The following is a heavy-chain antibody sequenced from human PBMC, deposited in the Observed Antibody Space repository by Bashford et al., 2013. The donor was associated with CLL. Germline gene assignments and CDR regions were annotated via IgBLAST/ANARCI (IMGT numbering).Heavy chain of an antibody. Sequence: SVKVSCKASGRPPSAAMLSAGVRQAPGQGLEWMGGIIPIFGTANYAQKFQGRVTITADESTSTAYMELSSLRSEDTAVYYCARSNYDFWSGPNGNAFDIWGPRGQWSP. CDR1: GRPPSAAML. CDR2: IIPIFGTA. V-gene: IGHV1-69*13. J-gene: IGHJ3*02. CDR3: ARSNYDFWSGPNGNAFDI. D-gene: IGHD3-3*01.